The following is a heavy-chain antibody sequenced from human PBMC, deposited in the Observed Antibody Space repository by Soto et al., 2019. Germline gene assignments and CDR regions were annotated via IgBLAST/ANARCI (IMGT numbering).Heavy chain of an antibody. Sequence: EVQLVESGGGLVQTGKALRLSCAASGITFRKYWMHWVRQAPGKGPVWVSYISSDGTTTDYADSVKGRFTISRDNAKNTRDLQMDSLRVEDTAVYYCAIQDCTNDVCLEAAVTVGGALEYWGQGAQVTVSS. CDR2: ISSDGTTT. J-gene: IGHJ4*02. CDR1: GITFRKYW. D-gene: IGHD2-8*01. V-gene: IGHV3-74*01. CDR3: AIQDCTNDVCLEAAVTVGGALEY.